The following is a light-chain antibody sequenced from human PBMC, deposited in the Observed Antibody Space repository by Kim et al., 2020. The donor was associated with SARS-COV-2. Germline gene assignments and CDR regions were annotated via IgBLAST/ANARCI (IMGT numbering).Light chain of an antibody. CDR1: QDIRNS. Sequence: ASIGDRVTITCRARQDIRNSLAWYQQKPGKAPNLLIFSASRLASGVPSRFSGSESETEYTLTISSLQPEDFAIYYCQQYYGTLGTFGQGTKVDIK. J-gene: IGKJ1*01. CDR3: QQYYGTLGT. V-gene: IGKV1-NL1*01. CDR2: SAS.